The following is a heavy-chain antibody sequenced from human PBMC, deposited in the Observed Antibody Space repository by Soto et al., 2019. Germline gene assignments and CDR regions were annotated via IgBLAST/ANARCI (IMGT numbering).Heavy chain of an antibody. V-gene: IGHV3-23*01. CDR1: GFIFSSFA. D-gene: IGHD2-15*01. J-gene: IGHJ4*02. CDR2: ISGSDGST. Sequence: GSLRLSCAASGFIFSSFAMSWFRQAPGKGLEWVSTISGSDGSTYYADSVQGRFTISRDNSKNTLSLQMNSLRAEDTAVYYCAKDRFCSGGSCYTDYWGQGTLVTVYS. CDR3: AKDRFCSGGSCYTDY.